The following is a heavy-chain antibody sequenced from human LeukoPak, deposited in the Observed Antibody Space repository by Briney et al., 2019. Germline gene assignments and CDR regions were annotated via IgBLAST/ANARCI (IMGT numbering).Heavy chain of an antibody. V-gene: IGHV1-18*01. J-gene: IGHJ6*03. CDR2: ISAYNGNT. Sequence: ASVKVSCKASGYTFTSYGISWVRQAPGQGLEWMGWISAYNGNTNYAQKLQGRVTMTTDTSTSTAYMELRSLRSDDTAVYYCARRYCSSTSCYFIRDYYYYYMDVWGKGTTVTVSS. CDR1: GYTFTSYG. D-gene: IGHD2-2*01. CDR3: ARRYCSSTSCYFIRDYYYYYMDV.